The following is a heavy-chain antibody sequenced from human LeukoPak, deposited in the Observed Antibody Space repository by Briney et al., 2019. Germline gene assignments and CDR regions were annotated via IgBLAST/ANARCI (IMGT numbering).Heavy chain of an antibody. J-gene: IGHJ5*02. CDR3: AREPPPRYKEWLLWGSWFDP. CDR2: IYTSGST. D-gene: IGHD3-3*01. CDR1: GGSISSYY. Sequence: PSETLSLTCTVSGGSISSYYWSWIRQPAGKGLEWIGRIYTSGSTNYNPSLKSRVTMSVDTSKNQFSLKLSSATAADTAVYYCAREPPPRYKEWLLWGSWFDPWGQGTLVTVSS. V-gene: IGHV4-4*07.